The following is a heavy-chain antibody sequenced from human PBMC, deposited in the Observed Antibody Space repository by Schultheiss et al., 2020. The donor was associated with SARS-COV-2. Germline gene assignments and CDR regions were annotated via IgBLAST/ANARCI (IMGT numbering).Heavy chain of an antibody. Sequence: ASVKVSCKASRYTFTKYFTQWVRQGPGQGLEWMGWMDPNRVTTGDAQKFQGRVTMTRNTSISAAYMELSTLRSEDTAVVHCARDSITMIVVVISDSFDYGMDVWGQGTTVTVSS. J-gene: IGHJ6*02. CDR2: MDPNRVTT. V-gene: IGHV1-8*01. CDR1: RYTFTKYF. D-gene: IGHD3-22*01. CDR3: ARDSITMIVVVISDSFDYGMDV.